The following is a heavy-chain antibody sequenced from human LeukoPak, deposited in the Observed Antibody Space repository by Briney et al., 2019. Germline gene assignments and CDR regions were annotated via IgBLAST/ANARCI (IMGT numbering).Heavy chain of an antibody. V-gene: IGHV3-48*03. D-gene: IGHD4-17*01. Sequence: GGSLRLSCAASGFTFSSYEMNWVRQAPGKGLEWVSYISSSGSTIYYADSVKGRFTISRDNAKHSLYLQMNSLRAEDTAVYYCAREMVTTDSRRGYWGQGTLVTVSS. CDR2: ISSSGSTI. CDR3: AREMVTTDSRRGY. CDR1: GFTFSSYE. J-gene: IGHJ4*02.